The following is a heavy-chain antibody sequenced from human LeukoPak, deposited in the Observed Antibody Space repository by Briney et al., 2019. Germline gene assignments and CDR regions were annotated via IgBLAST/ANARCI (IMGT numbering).Heavy chain of an antibody. CDR2: ISYDGSNN. Sequence: GGSLRLSCAASGFTFSSYAMHWVRQAPGKGLEWVAVISYDGSNNYYADSVKGRFTISRDNSKNTLYLQMNSLRAEDTAVYYCATFDYGDYEYYFDYWGQGTLVTASS. CDR1: GFTFSSYA. V-gene: IGHV3-30*04. CDR3: ATFDYGDYEYYFDY. D-gene: IGHD4-17*01. J-gene: IGHJ4*02.